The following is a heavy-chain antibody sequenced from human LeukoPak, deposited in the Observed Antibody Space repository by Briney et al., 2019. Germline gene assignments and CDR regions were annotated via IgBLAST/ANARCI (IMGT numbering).Heavy chain of an antibody. V-gene: IGHV3-48*02. CDR3: ARPTTVTLDY. Sequence: GGSLRLSCAASGFTFSNYDMNWVRQPPGKGLEWVSYITSSSGTISYADSVKGRFTISRDNAKNSLYLQMNSLRDEDTAVYYCARPTTVTLDYWGQGTLVTVSS. CDR2: ITSSSGTI. D-gene: IGHD4-17*01. J-gene: IGHJ4*02. CDR1: GFTFSNYD.